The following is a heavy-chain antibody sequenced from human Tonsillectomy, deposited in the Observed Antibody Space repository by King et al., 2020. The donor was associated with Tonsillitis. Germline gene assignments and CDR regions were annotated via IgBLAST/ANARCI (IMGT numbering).Heavy chain of an antibody. CDR1: GFTFSSSA. V-gene: IGHV3-30-3*01. Sequence: VQLVESGGGVVQPGRSLRLSCAASGFTFSSSAMHWVRQAQGKGLEWVAVISYDGSKQSYADSVKGRFTISRTNSKNTLYLQMNSLRAEDPAVYYCASGEAVAGFPLDYWGQGTLVTVSS. J-gene: IGHJ4*02. D-gene: IGHD6-19*01. CDR3: ASGEAVAGFPLDY. CDR2: ISYDGSKQ.